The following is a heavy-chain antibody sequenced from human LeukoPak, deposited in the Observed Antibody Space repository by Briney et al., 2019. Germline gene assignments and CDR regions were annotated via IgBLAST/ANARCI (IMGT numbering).Heavy chain of an antibody. CDR1: GFTFSRYA. D-gene: IGHD3-10*01. V-gene: IGHV3-30-3*01. CDR3: ARVGYYSSGPFSYFDY. Sequence: PGRSLRLSCAASGFTFSRYAMHWVRQAPGKGLEWLAGISYDGSNEYCADSVKGRFTISRDSSENTLYLQMNSLRVEDTAVYYCARVGYYSSGPFSYFDYWGQGTLVTVSS. CDR2: ISYDGSNE. J-gene: IGHJ4*02.